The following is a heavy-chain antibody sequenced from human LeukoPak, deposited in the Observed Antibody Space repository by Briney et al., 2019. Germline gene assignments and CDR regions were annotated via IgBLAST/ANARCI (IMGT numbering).Heavy chain of an antibody. D-gene: IGHD6-19*01. CDR1: RHPLSLQD. CDR2: KWFDGSNK. V-gene: IGHV3-33*08. CDR3: ARRGSGAVAGARGIDY. Sequence: GGSLRLFCAAWRHPLSLQDVRGAPQAPGKALEGVALKWFDGSNKNYADSVKGRFTISRENSKNTLYLQMNSLRDEDTAVYYCARRGSGAVAGARGIDYWGQGTLVTVSS. J-gene: IGHJ4*02.